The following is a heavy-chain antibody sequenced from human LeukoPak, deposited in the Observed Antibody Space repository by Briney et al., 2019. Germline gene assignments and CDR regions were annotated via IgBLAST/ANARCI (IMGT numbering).Heavy chain of an antibody. CDR1: GGTFRTYS. Sequence: ASVKVSCKASGGTFRTYSVTWVRQAPGQGLEWMGGIIPIFGTPNYAQRFQGRVKVTTDDATGTAYMELSSLMSEDTAIYYCARVDRYHFYLDVWGKGTPVTVSS. J-gene: IGHJ6*03. V-gene: IGHV1-69*05. CDR3: ARVDRYHFYLDV. CDR2: IIPIFGTP.